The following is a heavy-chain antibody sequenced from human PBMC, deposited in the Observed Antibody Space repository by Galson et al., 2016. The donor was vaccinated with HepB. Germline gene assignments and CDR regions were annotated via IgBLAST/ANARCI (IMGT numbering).Heavy chain of an antibody. J-gene: IGHJ6*02. D-gene: IGHD2-2*01. CDR1: GYTFTTYG. CDR3: ARDPRKIRYQLLEIYYYYYAMDV. Sequence: SVKVSCKASGYTFTTYGISWVRQAPGQGLEWMGWISAYNGNTNYAQKLQGRVIMTTDTSTSTAYMELRSLRSDDTAVYYCARDPRKIRYQLLEIYYYYYAMDVWGQGTTVTVSS. V-gene: IGHV1-18*01. CDR2: ISAYNGNT.